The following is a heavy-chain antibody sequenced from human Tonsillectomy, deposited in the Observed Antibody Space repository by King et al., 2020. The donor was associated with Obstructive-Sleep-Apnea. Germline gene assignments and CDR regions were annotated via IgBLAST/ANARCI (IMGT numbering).Heavy chain of an antibody. D-gene: IGHD6-19*01. V-gene: IGHV4-39*07. CDR1: GGSISSSSYY. CDR3: ARVIAVAGDYYGMDV. CDR2: IYYSGST. Sequence: QLQESGPGLVKPSETLSLTCTVSGGSISSSSYYWGWIRQPPGKGLECIGSIYYSGSTYYNPSLKSRVTISVDTSKNQFSLKLSSVTAADTAVYYCARVIAVAGDYYGMDVWGQGTTVTVSS. J-gene: IGHJ6*02.